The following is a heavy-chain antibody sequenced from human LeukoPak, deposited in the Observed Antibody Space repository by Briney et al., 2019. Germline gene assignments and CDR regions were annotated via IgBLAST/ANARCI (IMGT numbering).Heavy chain of an antibody. CDR2: IRSKAYGGTT. Sequence: GRSLRLSCTASGLTFGDYAMSWVRQAPGKGLEWVGFIRSKAYGGTTEYAASVKGRFTISRDDSKSIAYLQMNSLKTEDTAVYYCTRCPPYGDYADYWGQGTLVTVSS. V-gene: IGHV3-49*04. CDR3: TRCPPYGDYADY. D-gene: IGHD4-17*01. J-gene: IGHJ4*02. CDR1: GLTFGDYA.